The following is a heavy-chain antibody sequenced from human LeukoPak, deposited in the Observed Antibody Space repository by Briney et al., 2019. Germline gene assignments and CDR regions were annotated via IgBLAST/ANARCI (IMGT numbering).Heavy chain of an antibody. V-gene: IGHV3-23*01. D-gene: IGHD6-19*01. J-gene: IGHJ3*02. Sequence: GGSLRLSCAASGFTFSSYAMSWVRQAPGKGLEWVSDISGSGGSTNYADSVKGRFTISRDNSKSTLYLQMNSLRAEDTAVYYCAREASRQWLVGLYDAFDIWGQGTMVTVSS. CDR3: AREASRQWLVGLYDAFDI. CDR2: ISGSGGST. CDR1: GFTFSSYA.